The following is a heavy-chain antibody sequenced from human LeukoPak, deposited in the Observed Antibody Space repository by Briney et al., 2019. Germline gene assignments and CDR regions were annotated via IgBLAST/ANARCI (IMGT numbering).Heavy chain of an antibody. Sequence: GGSLRLSCAASGFTFSSYSMNWVRQAPGKGLEWVSSISSSSSYIYYADSVKGRFTISRDNAKNSLYLQMNSLRAEDTAVYYCARVELVAGTSDWGQGTLVIVSS. D-gene: IGHD6-19*01. J-gene: IGHJ4*02. CDR3: ARVELVAGTSD. CDR1: GFTFSSYS. CDR2: ISSSSSYI. V-gene: IGHV3-21*01.